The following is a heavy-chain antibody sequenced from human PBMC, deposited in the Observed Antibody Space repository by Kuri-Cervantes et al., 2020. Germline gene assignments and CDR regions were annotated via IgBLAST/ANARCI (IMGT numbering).Heavy chain of an antibody. CDR3: ARAEHYCSSSSCRRPYDY. Sequence: SETLSLTCTVSGGSISTYYWTWIRQPPGKGLEWIGYVYYSGSTNYNPSFKNRVTISVSTSKNQLSLKLSSVTAADTAVYYCARAEHYCSSSSCRRPYDYWGQGTLVTVSS. V-gene: IGHV4-59*01. CDR2: VYYSGST. J-gene: IGHJ4*02. D-gene: IGHD2-2*01. CDR1: GGSISTYY.